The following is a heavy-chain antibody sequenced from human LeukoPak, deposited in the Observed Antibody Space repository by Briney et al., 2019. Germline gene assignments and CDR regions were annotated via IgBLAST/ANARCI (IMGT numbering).Heavy chain of an antibody. CDR1: GFTFSSYS. V-gene: IGHV3-21*01. CDR3: ARAPTSEQQLQFDY. J-gene: IGHJ4*02. D-gene: IGHD6-13*01. Sequence: GGSLRLSCVASGFTFSSYSMNCIRQAPGKGLEWVSSISSSSNYIYYADSVKGRFTISRDNAKNSLYLQMNSLRTEDTAVYYCARAPTSEQQLQFDYWGQGTLVTVSS. CDR2: ISSSSNYI.